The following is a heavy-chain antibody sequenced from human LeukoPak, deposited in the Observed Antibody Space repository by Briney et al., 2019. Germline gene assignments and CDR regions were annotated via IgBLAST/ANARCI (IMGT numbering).Heavy chain of an antibody. CDR2: IGSSSSYI. V-gene: IGHV3-21*01. CDR3: ARDGSWQQWLVRRYYFDY. CDR1: GFTFSSYS. Sequence: GGSLRLSCAASGFTFSSYSMNWVRQAPGKGLEWVSSIGSSSSYIYYADSVKGRFTISRDNAKNSLYLQMNSLRAEDTAVYYCARDGSWQQWLVRRYYFDYWGQGTLVTVSS. D-gene: IGHD6-19*01. J-gene: IGHJ4*02.